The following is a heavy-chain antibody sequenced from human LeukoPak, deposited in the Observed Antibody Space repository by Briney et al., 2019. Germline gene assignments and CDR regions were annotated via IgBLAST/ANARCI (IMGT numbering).Heavy chain of an antibody. D-gene: IGHD5/OR15-5a*01. Sequence: GRSLRLSCAASGFSFDDYAMHWVRQAPGKGLEWVSGISWNSGSIDYAGSVKGRFTISRDNAKNSLYLQMNNLRAEDTAFYYCAKEVSGGFQHWGQGSPVTVFS. J-gene: IGHJ1*01. CDR1: GFSFDDYA. CDR2: ISWNSGSI. CDR3: AKEVSGGFQH. V-gene: IGHV3-9*01.